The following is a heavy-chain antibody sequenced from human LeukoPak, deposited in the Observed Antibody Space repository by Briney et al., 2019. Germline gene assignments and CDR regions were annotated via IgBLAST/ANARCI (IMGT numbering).Heavy chain of an antibody. D-gene: IGHD3-10*01. CDR1: GGSISSSNW. Sequence: SETLSLTCAVSGGSISSSNWWSWVRQPPGKGLEWIGEIYHSGSTNYNPSLKSRVTISVDKSKNQFSLKLSSVTAADTAVYYCAREAPTEGYYGSGSYYPFDYWGQGTLVTVSS. CDR2: IYHSGST. CDR3: AREAPTEGYYGSGSYYPFDY. J-gene: IGHJ4*02. V-gene: IGHV4-4*02.